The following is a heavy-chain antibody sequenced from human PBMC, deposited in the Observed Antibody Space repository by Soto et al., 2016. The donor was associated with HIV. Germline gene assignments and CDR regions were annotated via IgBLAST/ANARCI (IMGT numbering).Heavy chain of an antibody. V-gene: IGHV1-8*03. J-gene: IGHJ4*02. CDR3: ASGEMAIHGGFDY. Sequence: QVHLVQSGVDVKKPGASVKVSCKASGYTFTDYDINWVRQATGQGLEWMGWMNPNSGNTGYAQKFQGRVTITRNTSISTAYMELSSLRSEDTAVYYCASGEMAIHGGFDYWGQGTQVTVSS. CDR1: GYTFTDYD. D-gene: IGHD2-2*02. CDR2: MNPNSGNT.